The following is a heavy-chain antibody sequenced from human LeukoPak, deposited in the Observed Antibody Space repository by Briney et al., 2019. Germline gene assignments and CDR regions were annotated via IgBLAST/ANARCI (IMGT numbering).Heavy chain of an antibody. J-gene: IGHJ5*02. D-gene: IGHD2-15*01. CDR1: GYTFTVYY. Sequence: ASVTVSCKASGYTFTVYYIHWVRQAPGQGFEWMGWINPDNGGTNYAQKFQGRATMTRDTSISTAYMELTRLKSDDTAVYYCARESPDIVVVVTAALRRSWFDPWGQGTLVTVSS. CDR3: ARESPDIVVVVTAALRRSWFDP. CDR2: INPDNGGT. V-gene: IGHV1-2*02.